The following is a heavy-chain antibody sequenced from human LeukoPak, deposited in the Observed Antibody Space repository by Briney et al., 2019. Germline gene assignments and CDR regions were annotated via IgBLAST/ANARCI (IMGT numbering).Heavy chain of an antibody. Sequence: GASVTVSCTASGYTFTVYYMHWVRQAPGQGLEWMGWINPNSGGTNYAQKFQGRVTMTRDTSISTAYMGLSSLRSEDTAVYYCARGCITIFGVVITSCYYYGMDVWGQGTTVTASS. J-gene: IGHJ6*02. CDR3: ARGCITIFGVVITSCYYYGMDV. D-gene: IGHD3-3*01. CDR2: INPNSGGT. CDR1: GYTFTVYY. V-gene: IGHV1-2*02.